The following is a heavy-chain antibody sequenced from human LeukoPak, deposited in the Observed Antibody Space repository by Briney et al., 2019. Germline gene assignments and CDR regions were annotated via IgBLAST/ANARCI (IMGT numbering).Heavy chain of an antibody. CDR2: MNPNSGNI. Sequence: ASVKVSCKASGYTFTSYDINWVRQATGQGLEWMGWMNPNSGNIGYAQKFQGRVTMTKNTSITTAYMELSSLRSEDTAVYYCARALSWTTESYYYMDAWGKGTTVTVSS. CDR3: ARALSWTTESYYYMDA. V-gene: IGHV1-8*01. CDR1: GYTFTSYD. J-gene: IGHJ6*03. D-gene: IGHD3/OR15-3a*01.